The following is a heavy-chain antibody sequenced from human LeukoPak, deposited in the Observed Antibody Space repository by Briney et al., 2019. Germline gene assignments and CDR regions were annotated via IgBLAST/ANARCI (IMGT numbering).Heavy chain of an antibody. CDR3: ARDANIFVY. Sequence: GGSLRLSCAASGFMFSSYEMNWVRQAPGKGLEWVSYISSSGSTIYYADSVKGRFTISRDNAKNSLYLQMNSLRAEDTAVYYCARDANIFVYWGQGTLVTVSS. V-gene: IGHV3-48*03. J-gene: IGHJ4*02. D-gene: IGHD4/OR15-4a*01. CDR1: GFMFSSYE. CDR2: ISSSGSTI.